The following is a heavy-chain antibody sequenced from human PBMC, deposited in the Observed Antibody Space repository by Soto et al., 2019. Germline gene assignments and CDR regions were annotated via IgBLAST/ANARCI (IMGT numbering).Heavy chain of an antibody. J-gene: IGHJ6*04. CDR2: ISTYNDNT. D-gene: IGHD2-15*01. CDR1: GYTFARYG. CDR3: AREAYCSSGSCALYSHDFFGMDV. Sequence: ASVKVSCKTSGYTFARYGISWVRQVPGQGLEWMGWISTYNDNTKYAQKLKGRVTMSTDTSTDTVYMELRSLTSDDTAVYYCAREAYCSSGSCALYSHDFFGMDVWGKGTTVTISS. V-gene: IGHV1-18*01.